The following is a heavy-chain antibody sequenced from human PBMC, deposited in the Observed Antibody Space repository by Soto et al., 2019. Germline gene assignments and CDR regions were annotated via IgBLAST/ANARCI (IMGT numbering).Heavy chain of an antibody. CDR2: INHSGST. Sequence: SETLSLTCAVYGGSFSGYYWSWIRQPPGKGLEWIGEINHSGSTNYNPSLKSRVTISVDTSKNQFSLKLSSVTAADTAVYYCAGGGGYNWNDVGPNWFDPWGQGTLVTVSS. D-gene: IGHD1-1*01. J-gene: IGHJ5*02. CDR1: GGSFSGYY. CDR3: AGGGGYNWNDVGPNWFDP. V-gene: IGHV4-34*01.